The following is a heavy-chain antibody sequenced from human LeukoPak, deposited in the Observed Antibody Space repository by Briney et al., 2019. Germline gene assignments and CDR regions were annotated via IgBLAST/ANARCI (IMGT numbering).Heavy chain of an antibody. CDR3: AVSSSFTADGAFDI. CDR1: GGSFSGYY. CDR2: LYTTGST. Sequence: SETLSLTCAVYGGSFSGYYWSWIRQPPGEGLEWIGRLYTTGSTYYTPSLKSRVTISVDTSKNQFSLKLSSVTAADTAVYYCAVSSSFTADGAFDIWGQGTMVTVSS. D-gene: IGHD6-6*01. V-gene: IGHV4-59*10. J-gene: IGHJ3*02.